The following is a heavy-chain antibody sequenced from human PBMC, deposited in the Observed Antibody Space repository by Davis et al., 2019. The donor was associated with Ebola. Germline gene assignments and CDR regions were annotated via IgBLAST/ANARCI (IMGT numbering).Heavy chain of an antibody. J-gene: IGHJ4*02. V-gene: IGHV4-59*01. CDR2: IYYSGST. CDR3: ARSTAMAVFDY. D-gene: IGHD5-18*01. Sequence: MPSETLSLTCTVSGGSISSYYWSWIRQPPGKGLEWIGYIYYSGSTNYNPSLKSRVTISVDTSKNQFSLKLSSVTAADTAVYYCARSTAMAVFDYWGQGTLVTVSS. CDR1: GGSISSYY.